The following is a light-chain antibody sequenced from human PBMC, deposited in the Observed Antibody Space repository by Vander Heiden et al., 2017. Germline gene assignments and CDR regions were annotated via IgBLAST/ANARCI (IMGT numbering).Light chain of an antibody. J-gene: IGKJ3*01. CDR2: DAS. CDR3: QQDDNLNFT. V-gene: IGKV1-33*01. Sequence: DIQMTQSPSSLSASVGDRVTITCQASQDISNYLNWYQQKPGKAPKLLIYDASNLETGVPSRFSGSGSGTDFTFTISSLQPEDFATYYCQQDDNLNFTFGHGTKVDIK. CDR1: QDISNY.